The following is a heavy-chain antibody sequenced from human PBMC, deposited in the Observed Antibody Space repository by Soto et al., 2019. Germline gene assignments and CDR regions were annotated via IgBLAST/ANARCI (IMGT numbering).Heavy chain of an antibody. CDR3: ARDPMGIAASGDY. D-gene: IGHD6-13*01. CDR2: INHSGST. V-gene: IGHV4-34*01. CDR1: GGSFSGYY. J-gene: IGHJ4*01. Sequence: SETLSLTCAVYGGSFSGYYWSWIRQPPGKGLEWIGEINHSGSTNYNPSLKSRFTISVDTSKNQFSLNLSSVTAADPAVYYCARDPMGIAASGDYWGHGTLVTVSS.